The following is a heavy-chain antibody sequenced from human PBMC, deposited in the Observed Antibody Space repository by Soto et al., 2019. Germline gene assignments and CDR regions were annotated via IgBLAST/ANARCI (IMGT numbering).Heavy chain of an antibody. Sequence: QVQLQESGPGLVKPSQTLSLTCTVSGGSISSGGYYWSWIRQHPRKGLEWIGYISYSGGTYYNPSLKSRVTISVDTSKNQFSLKLSSVTAADTAVYYCARETEIYNSVWYWVFDYWGQGSLVTVSS. CDR1: GGSISSGGYY. V-gene: IGHV4-31*03. J-gene: IGHJ4*02. CDR2: ISYSGGT. D-gene: IGHD6-19*01. CDR3: ARETEIYNSVWYWVFDY.